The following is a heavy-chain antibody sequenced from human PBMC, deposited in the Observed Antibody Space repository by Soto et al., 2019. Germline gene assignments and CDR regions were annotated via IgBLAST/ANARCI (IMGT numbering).Heavy chain of an antibody. Sequence: QVQLVQSGGGVVQPGRSLRLSCVASGFTFSHSGMNWVRQAPGKGLEWVAVISYDGSNKHYSDSVKGRFTISRDNSKNTLYLQVNSLRAEDTALYYCAKDRGPTAPYFDFWGQGTLVAVSS. J-gene: IGHJ4*02. V-gene: IGHV3-30*18. CDR3: AKDRGPTAPYFDF. D-gene: IGHD3-10*01. CDR2: ISYDGSNK. CDR1: GFTFSHSG.